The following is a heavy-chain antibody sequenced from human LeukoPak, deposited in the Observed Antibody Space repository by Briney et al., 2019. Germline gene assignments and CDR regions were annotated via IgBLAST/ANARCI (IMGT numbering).Heavy chain of an antibody. V-gene: IGHV1-69*13. Sequence: SVKVSCKASGGTFSSYAISWVRQAPGQGLEWMGGIIPIFGTANYAQKFQGGVTITADESTSTAYVELSSLRSEDTAVYYCAKLGPYCGGDCYYFDYWGQGTLVTVSS. CDR1: GGTFSSYA. D-gene: IGHD2-21*02. CDR2: IIPIFGTA. J-gene: IGHJ4*02. CDR3: AKLGPYCGGDCYYFDY.